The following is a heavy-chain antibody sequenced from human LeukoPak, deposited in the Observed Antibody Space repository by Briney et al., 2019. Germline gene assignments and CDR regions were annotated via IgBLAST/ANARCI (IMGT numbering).Heavy chain of an antibody. D-gene: IGHD3-16*02. CDR3: ARDNYVWGSYRPVSFDY. CDR2: ISRSSSYI. CDR1: GFTFSSYT. J-gene: IGHJ4*02. Sequence: GGSLRLSCAASGFTFSSYTLNWVRQAPGKGLEWVSSISRSSSYIYYADSVKGRFTISRDNAKNSLYLQMNSLRAEDTAVYYCARDNYVWGSYRPVSFDYWGQGTLVTVSS. V-gene: IGHV3-21*01.